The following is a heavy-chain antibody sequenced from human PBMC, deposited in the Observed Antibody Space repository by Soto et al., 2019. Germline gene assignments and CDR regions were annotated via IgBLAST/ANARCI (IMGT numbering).Heavy chain of an antibody. D-gene: IGHD6-19*01. CDR2: ISSSSSYI. V-gene: IGHV3-21*01. Sequence: EVQLVESGGGLVKPGGSLRLSCAASGFTFSSYSKNWVRQAPGKGLEWVSSISSSSSYIYYADSVKGRFTISRDNAKNSLYLQMNSLRAEDTAVYYCARDIAVAGYDYYYGMDVWGQGTTVTVSS. CDR3: ARDIAVAGYDYYYGMDV. J-gene: IGHJ6*02. CDR1: GFTFSSYS.